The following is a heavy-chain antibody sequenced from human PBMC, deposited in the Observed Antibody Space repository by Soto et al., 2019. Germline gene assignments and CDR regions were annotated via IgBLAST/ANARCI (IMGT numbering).Heavy chain of an antibody. D-gene: IGHD3-10*01. CDR3: SGSYLNYYYYYGMDV. V-gene: IGHV4-39*01. CDR2: IYYSGST. J-gene: IGHJ6*02. CDR1: GGSSSSSSYS. Sequence: SETLYLARAVHGGSSSSSSYSWGGIRQPPGKGLEWIGSIYYSGSTYYNPSLKSRVTISVDTSKNQFSLKLSSVTAADTAVYYCSGSYLNYYYYYGMDVWGQGTTVT.